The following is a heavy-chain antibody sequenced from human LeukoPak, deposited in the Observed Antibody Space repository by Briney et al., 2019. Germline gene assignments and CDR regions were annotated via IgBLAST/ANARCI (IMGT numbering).Heavy chain of an antibody. CDR1: GGSISSSSYY. CDR3: ARHMPYGDYGSVDAFDI. Sequence: SETLSLTCTVSGGSISSSSYYWGWIRQPPGKGLEWIGSIYYSGSTYYNPSLKSRVTISVDTSKNQFSLKLSSVTAADTAVYYCARHMPYGDYGSVDAFDIWGQGTMVTVSS. J-gene: IGHJ3*02. V-gene: IGHV4-39*01. D-gene: IGHD4-17*01. CDR2: IYYSGST.